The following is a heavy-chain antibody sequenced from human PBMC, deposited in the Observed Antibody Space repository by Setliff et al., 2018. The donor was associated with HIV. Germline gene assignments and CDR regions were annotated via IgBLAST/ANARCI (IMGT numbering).Heavy chain of an antibody. CDR2: ISSSSSTI. V-gene: IGHV3-48*01. CDR3: AREGQATDSFDI. D-gene: IGHD5-12*01. Sequence: PGGSLRLSCAGSGLTFSTYSMNWVRQAPGKGLEWVSYISSSSSTIYYADSVKGRFTISRDNAKNSLYLQMNSLRVEDTAVYYCAREGQATDSFDIWGQGTMVTVSS. J-gene: IGHJ3*02. CDR1: GLTFSTYS.